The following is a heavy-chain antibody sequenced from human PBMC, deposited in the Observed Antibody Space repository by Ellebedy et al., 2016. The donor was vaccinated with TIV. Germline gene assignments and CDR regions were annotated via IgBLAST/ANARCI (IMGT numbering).Heavy chain of an antibody. CDR3: ATREWQDPMDV. CDR2: INTGNGNT. CDR1: RHIFTAYG. Sequence: ASVKVSXKASRHIFTAYGLHWVRQAPGQGPEWLGWINTGNGNTKYSQNFQGRVTISRDTSATTAYMELSGLMSEDTAVYYCATREWQDPMDVWGQGTTVTVSS. D-gene: IGHD3-3*01. V-gene: IGHV1-3*04. J-gene: IGHJ6*02.